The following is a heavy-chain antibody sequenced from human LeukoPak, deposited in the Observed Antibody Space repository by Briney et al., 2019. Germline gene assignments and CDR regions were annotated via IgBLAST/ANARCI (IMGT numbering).Heavy chain of an antibody. CDR1: GYTFTGYY. D-gene: IGHD1-14*01. J-gene: IGHJ6*03. CDR2: INPNSGGT. Sequence: ASVKVSCKASGYTFTGYYMHWVRQAPGQGLEWMGWINPNSGGTNYAQKFQGRVTMTRDTSISTAYMELSRLRSDDTAVYYCAREGPEGWYYYYMDVWGKGTTVTISS. CDR3: AREGPEGWYYYYMDV. V-gene: IGHV1-2*02.